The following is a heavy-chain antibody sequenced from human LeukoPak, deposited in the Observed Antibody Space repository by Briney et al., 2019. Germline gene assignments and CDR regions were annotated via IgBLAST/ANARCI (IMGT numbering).Heavy chain of an antibody. CDR2: IIPIFGTA. J-gene: IGHJ5*02. D-gene: IGHD5-24*01. CDR1: GGTFSSYA. V-gene: IGHV1-69*01. Sequence: ASVKVSCKXSGGTFSSYAISWVRQAPGQGLEWMGGIIPIFGTANYAQKFQGRVTITADESTSTAYMELSSLRSEDTAVYYCARDVEMATIRWFDPWGQGTLVTVSS. CDR3: ARDVEMATIRWFDP.